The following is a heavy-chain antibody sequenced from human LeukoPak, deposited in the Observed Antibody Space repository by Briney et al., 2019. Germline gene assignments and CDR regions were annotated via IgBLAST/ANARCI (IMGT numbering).Heavy chain of an antibody. J-gene: IGHJ4*02. Sequence: GGSLRLSCAASGFNFSSYAMSWVRQAPGKGLEWVSAISGSGGSTYYADSVKGRFTISRDNSKNTLYLQMNSLRAEDTAVYYCAKDWASYYYGSGSFDYWGQGTLVTVSS. D-gene: IGHD3-10*01. CDR1: GFNFSSYA. CDR2: ISGSGGST. CDR3: AKDWASYYYGSGSFDY. V-gene: IGHV3-23*01.